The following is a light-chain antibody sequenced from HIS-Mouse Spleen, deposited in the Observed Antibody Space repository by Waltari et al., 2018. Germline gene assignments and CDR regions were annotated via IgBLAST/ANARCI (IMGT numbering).Light chain of an antibody. J-gene: IGLJ2*01. CDR2: EVS. CDR3: SSYTSSSTLDVV. Sequence: QSALTQPASVSGSPGQSITISCTGTSSDVGGYNYVPWYQKHPGKAPKLMIYEVSNRPSGVSNPFSGSKSGNTASLTISGLQAEDEADYYCSSYTSSSTLDVVFGGGTKLTVL. CDR1: SSDVGGYNY. V-gene: IGLV2-14*01.